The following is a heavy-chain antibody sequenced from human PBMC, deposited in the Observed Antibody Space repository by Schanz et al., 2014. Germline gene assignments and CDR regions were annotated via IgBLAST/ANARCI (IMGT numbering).Heavy chain of an antibody. J-gene: IGHJ5*01. CDR2: IKQDGSEK. Sequence: EVQLVQSGGGLVQPGGSLRLSCAASGFTFSRYWMSWVRQAPGKGLEWVANIKQDGSEKYYVDSVKGRFTISRDISKNTLFLQMNSLRVEDTAVYYCAKDLYNYGIFDSWGQGTLVTVSS. CDR3: AKDLYNYGIFDS. V-gene: IGHV3-7*03. CDR1: GFTFSRYW. D-gene: IGHD3-16*01.